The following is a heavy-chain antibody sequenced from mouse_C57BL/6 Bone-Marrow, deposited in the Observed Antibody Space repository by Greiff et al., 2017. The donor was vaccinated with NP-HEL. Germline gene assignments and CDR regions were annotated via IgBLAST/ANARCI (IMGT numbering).Heavy chain of an antibody. CDR2: IWTGGGT. V-gene: IGHV2-9-1*01. Sequence: QVQLKESGPGLVAPSQSLSITCTVSGFSLTSYAISWVRQPPGKGLEWLGVIWTGGGTNYNSSLKSRLSISIDNSKSQVFSKMNSLQTDDTARYYWAREGDDGYLWYFDVWGTGTTVTVSS. J-gene: IGHJ1*03. CDR1: GFSLTSYA. CDR3: AREGDDGYLWYFDV. D-gene: IGHD2-3*01.